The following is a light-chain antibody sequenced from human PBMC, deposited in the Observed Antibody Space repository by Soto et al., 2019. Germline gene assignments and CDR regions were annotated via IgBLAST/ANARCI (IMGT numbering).Light chain of an antibody. CDR1: QSISNW. J-gene: IGKJ2*01. CDR2: KAS. CDR3: QQYNRYYT. V-gene: IGKV1-5*03. Sequence: DIPMTQSPSTLSASVGDRVTITCRASQSISNWLAWYQRKPGKAPKLLIYKASTLERGVPSRFSGSGSGTEFTLTISSLQPDDFATYYCQQYNRYYTFGQGTKLEIK.